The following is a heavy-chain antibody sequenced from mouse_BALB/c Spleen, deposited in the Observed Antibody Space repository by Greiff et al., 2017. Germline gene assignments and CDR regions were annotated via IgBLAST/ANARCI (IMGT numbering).Heavy chain of an antibody. CDR3: ATYRYDGGYYFDY. CDR2: INPYYGST. J-gene: IGHJ2*01. CDR1: GYSFTDYI. Sequence: VQLQQTGPELVKPGASVKISCKASGYSFTDYIMLWVKQSHGKSLEWIGNINPYYGSTSYNLKFKGKATLTVDKSSSTAYMQLNSLTSEDSAVYYCATYRYDGGYYFDYWGQGTTLTVSS. D-gene: IGHD2-14*01. V-gene: IGHV1-39*01.